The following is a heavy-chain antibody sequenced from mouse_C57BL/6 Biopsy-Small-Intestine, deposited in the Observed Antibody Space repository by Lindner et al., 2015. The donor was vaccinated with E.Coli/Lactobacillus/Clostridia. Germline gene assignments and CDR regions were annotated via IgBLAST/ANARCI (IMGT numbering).Heavy chain of an antibody. J-gene: IGHJ3*01. V-gene: IGHV1S16*01. CDR3: TIRRGTGGAWFAY. CDR1: GYTFTSYW. CDR2: INPSNGGT. Sequence: VQLQESGAELVKPGASVKLSCKASGYTFTSYWMHWVKQRPGQGLEWIGEINPSNGGTNYNEKFKSKATLTVDKSSSTAYMQLGSLTSEDSAVYYCTIRRGTGGAWFAYWGQGTLVTVSA.